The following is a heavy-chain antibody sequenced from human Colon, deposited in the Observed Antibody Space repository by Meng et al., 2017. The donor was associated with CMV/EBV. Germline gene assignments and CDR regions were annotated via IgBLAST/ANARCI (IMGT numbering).Heavy chain of an antibody. CDR1: GGSFSNYF. D-gene: IGHD1-26*01. CDR3: ATGSSQAWELLHY. V-gene: IGHV4-34*02. Sequence: QGKLQQWGAGLLKPSETLSLTCTVYGGSFSNYFWTWIRQPPGKGLEWIGEIYHSQLNYNPSLKSRVTISRDTSKNQFSLKLSSVTAADTAVYYCATGSSQAWELLHYWGQGTLVTVSS. J-gene: IGHJ4*02. CDR2: IYHSQL.